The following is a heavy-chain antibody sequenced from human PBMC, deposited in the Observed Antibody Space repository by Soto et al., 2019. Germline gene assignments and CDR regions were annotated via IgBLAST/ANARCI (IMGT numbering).Heavy chain of an antibody. CDR1: GFTFSSYA. CDR2: ISYDGSNK. D-gene: IGHD3-10*01. V-gene: IGHV3-30-3*01. J-gene: IGHJ6*02. CDR3: ARDLHYGSGSHGMDV. Sequence: QVQLVESGGGVVQPGRSLRLYCAASGFTFSSYAMHWVRQAPGKGLEWVAVISYDGSNKYYADSVKGRFTISRDKSKNTLYLQMNSLRAEDTAVYYCARDLHYGSGSHGMDVWGQGTTVTVSS.